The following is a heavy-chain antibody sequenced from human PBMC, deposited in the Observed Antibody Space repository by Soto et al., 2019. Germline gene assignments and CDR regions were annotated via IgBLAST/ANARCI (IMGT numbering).Heavy chain of an antibody. CDR3: ATSLSPYDSSGYYDP. J-gene: IGHJ5*02. CDR2: INAASGQT. V-gene: IGHV1-3*01. D-gene: IGHD3-22*01. Sequence: ASVKVSCKASGYTFTNYVVHWVRQAPGQGLEWMGWINAASGQTIYPQKFQGRVTMTEDTSTDTAYMELSSLRSEDTAVYYCATSLSPYDSSGYYDPWGQGTLVTVSS. CDR1: GYTFTNYV.